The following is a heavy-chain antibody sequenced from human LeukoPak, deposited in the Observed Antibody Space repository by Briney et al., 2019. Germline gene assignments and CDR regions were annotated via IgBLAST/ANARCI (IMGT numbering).Heavy chain of an antibody. D-gene: IGHD4-17*01. Sequence: SQTLSLTCTVSGGSISSGGYYWSWIRQHPGKGLEWIGYIYYSGSTYYNPSLKSRVTISVDTSKNQFSLKLSSVAAADTAVYYCARVGYGDRPTNYYYYYMDVWGKGTTVTVSS. CDR3: ARVGYGDRPTNYYYYYMDV. CDR1: GGSISSGGYY. J-gene: IGHJ6*03. CDR2: IYYSGST. V-gene: IGHV4-31*03.